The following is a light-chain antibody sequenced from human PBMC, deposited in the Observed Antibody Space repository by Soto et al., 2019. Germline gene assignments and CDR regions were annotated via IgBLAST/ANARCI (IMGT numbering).Light chain of an antibody. CDR1: QRVSSS. J-gene: IGKJ2*01. Sequence: EIVLTQSPATLSLSPGERATLSCRASQRVSSSLALYQQKPGQAPRLLIYDASNRATGIPARFSGSGSGTDFTLTISSLEPEDFAVYYCQQRSNWPPYTFGQGTKLEIK. CDR2: DAS. V-gene: IGKV3-11*01. CDR3: QQRSNWPPYT.